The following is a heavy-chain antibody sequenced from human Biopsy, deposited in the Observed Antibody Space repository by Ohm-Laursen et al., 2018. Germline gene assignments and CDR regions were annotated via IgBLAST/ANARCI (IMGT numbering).Heavy chain of an antibody. J-gene: IGHJ6*02. CDR1: GDSVTKYY. V-gene: IGHV4-59*02. CDR2: IYYSVMT. D-gene: IGHD4-11*01. CDR3: ARDSGILNYGNFKYYHYYGMDV. Sequence: TLSLTCTVSGDSVTKYYWSWIRQPPGKGLEWIGHIYYSVMTNYNPSLQSRVSISVDTSRTQVSLTLSSVTAADTAVYYCARDSGILNYGNFKYYHYYGMDVWGQGTKVTVSS.